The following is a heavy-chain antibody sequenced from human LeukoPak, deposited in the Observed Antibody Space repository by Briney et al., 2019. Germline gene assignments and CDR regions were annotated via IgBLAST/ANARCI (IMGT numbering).Heavy chain of an antibody. V-gene: IGHV3-21*01. CDR3: ANAGYYDSSGYYSY. D-gene: IGHD3-22*01. CDR1: GFTFSSYS. Sequence: GGSLRLSCAASGFTFSSYSMNWVRQAPGKGLEWVSSISSSSSYIYYADSVKGRFTISRDNAKNSLYLQMNSLRAEDTVVYYCANAGYYDSSGYYSYWGQGTLVTVSS. J-gene: IGHJ4*02. CDR2: ISSSSSYI.